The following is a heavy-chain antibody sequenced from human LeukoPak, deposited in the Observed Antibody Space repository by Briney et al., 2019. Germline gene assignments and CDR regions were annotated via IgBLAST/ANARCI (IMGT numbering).Heavy chain of an antibody. D-gene: IGHD5-24*01. Sequence: GGSLRLSCAVSGFTFSSYAMSWVRQAPGKGLEWVSAISGSGGSTYYADSVKGRFTISRDNSKNTLYLQMNSLRAEDTAVYYCARGDGYNYVRYFDYWGQGTLVTVSS. CDR1: GFTFSSYA. CDR3: ARGDGYNYVRYFDY. J-gene: IGHJ4*02. CDR2: ISGSGGST. V-gene: IGHV3-23*01.